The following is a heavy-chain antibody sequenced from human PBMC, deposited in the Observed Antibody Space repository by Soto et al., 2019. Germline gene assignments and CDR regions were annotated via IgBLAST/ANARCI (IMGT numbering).Heavy chain of an antibody. J-gene: IGHJ5*02. V-gene: IGHV1-46*01. CDR2: INPSGGAT. D-gene: IGHD6-25*01. CDR3: ARGAAAAGGNNCFDP. Sequence: XSVKVSCKASGYILTNYYIQWVRHRQAPGQGGEGLGIINPSGGATTYAQKFQGRVTMTRDTSTSTVYMELRSLRSEDTAVYFCARGAAAAGGNNCFDPWGQGTLVTVSS. CDR1: GYILTNYY.